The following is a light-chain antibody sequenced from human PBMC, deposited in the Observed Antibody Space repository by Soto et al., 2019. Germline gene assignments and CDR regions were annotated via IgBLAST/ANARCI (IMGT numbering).Light chain of an antibody. V-gene: IGLV2-14*01. J-gene: IGLJ3*02. Sequence: QSALTQPPSVSGSPGQPITISCTGTSSDVGAYNYVSWYQLHPGKAPKLMIYEVNNRPSGVSHRFSGSKSGNTASLTFSGLQPEDEADYYCSSYASSGAVVFGGGTKLTVL. CDR2: EVN. CDR1: SSDVGAYNY. CDR3: SSYASSGAVV.